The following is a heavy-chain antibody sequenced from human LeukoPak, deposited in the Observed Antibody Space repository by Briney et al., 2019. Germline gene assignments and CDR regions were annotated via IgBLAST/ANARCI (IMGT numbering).Heavy chain of an antibody. Sequence: RSETLSLTCTVSLDSTTSNFWSWVRQPPGKGLEWIGEIHRSGSPNYNPSLQSRVTISIDRSRNQIVLELSSVTAADTAVYYCAREILGGFNPGAYWGQGTLVIVSS. V-gene: IGHV4-4*02. CDR3: AREILGGFNPGAY. CDR1: LDSTTSNF. CDR2: IHRSGSP. D-gene: IGHD1-14*01. J-gene: IGHJ4*02.